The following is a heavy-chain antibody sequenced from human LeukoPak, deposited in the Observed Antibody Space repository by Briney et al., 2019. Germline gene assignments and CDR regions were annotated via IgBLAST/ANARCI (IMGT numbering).Heavy chain of an antibody. CDR1: GGTFSSYA. CDR3: ARGVGATLYYYYYYYMDV. J-gene: IGHJ6*03. Sequence: GASVKVSCKASGGTFSSYAISWVRQAPGQGLEWMGGIIPIFGTANYAQKFQGRVTITADESTSTAYMGLSSLRSEDTAVYYCARGVGATLYYYYYYYMDVWGKGTTVTISS. V-gene: IGHV1-69*13. D-gene: IGHD1-26*01. CDR2: IIPIFGTA.